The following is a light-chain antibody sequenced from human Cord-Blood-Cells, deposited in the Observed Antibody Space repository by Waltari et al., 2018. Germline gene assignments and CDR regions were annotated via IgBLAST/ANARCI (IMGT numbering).Light chain of an antibody. V-gene: IGLV1-44*01. CDR1: SSNIGCNT. J-gene: IGLJ1*01. CDR2: SNK. CDR3: AAWDDSLNGYV. Sequence: QSVLTQTPSASGTPGQRVTISCSGSSSNIGCNTSNWNQKLPGTAPKLLIYSNKQRPSGVPERSSGSKSGPSASLAISVLQSEDEADYYCAAWDDSLNGYVFGTGTKVTVL.